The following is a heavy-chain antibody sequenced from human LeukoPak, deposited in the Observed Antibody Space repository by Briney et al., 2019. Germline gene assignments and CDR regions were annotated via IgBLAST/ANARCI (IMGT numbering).Heavy chain of an antibody. J-gene: IGHJ6*03. CDR2: INSDGSST. Sequence: GGSLRLSCAASGFTFSSYWMHWVRHAPGKGLVWVSRINSDGSSTSYADSVKGRFTISRDNAKNSLYLQMNSLRADDTAVYYCARDPYSGNYGNYYYYYMDVWGKGTTVTISS. D-gene: IGHD1-26*01. CDR3: ARDPYSGNYGNYYYYYMDV. CDR1: GFTFSSYW. V-gene: IGHV3-74*01.